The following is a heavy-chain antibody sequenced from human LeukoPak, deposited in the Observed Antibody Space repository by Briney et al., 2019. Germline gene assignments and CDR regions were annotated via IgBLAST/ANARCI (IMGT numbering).Heavy chain of an antibody. CDR1: GFTFSSYG. V-gene: IGHV3-30*03. CDR2: ISYDGSNK. J-gene: IGHJ4*02. CDR3: ATSGIVGATWWEVQSDY. Sequence: GGSLRLSCAASGFTFSSYGMHWVRQAPGKGLEWVAVISYDGSNKYYADSVKGRFTISRDNSKNTLYLQMNSLRAEDTAVYYCATSGIVGATWWEVQSDYWGQGTLVTVSS. D-gene: IGHD1-26*01.